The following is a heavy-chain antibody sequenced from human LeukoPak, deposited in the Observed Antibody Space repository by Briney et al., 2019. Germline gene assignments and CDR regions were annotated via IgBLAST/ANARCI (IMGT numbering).Heavy chain of an antibody. CDR2: IYYSGST. CDR3: ARTVTTPDWYFDL. V-gene: IGHV4-31*03. D-gene: IGHD4-17*01. J-gene: IGHJ2*01. Sequence: PSETLSLTCTVSGGSISSGGYYWSWIRQHPGKGLEWIGYIYYSGSTYYNPSLKSRVTISVDTSKNQFSLKLSSVTAADTAVYYCARTVTTPDWYFDLWGRGTLVTVSS. CDR1: GGSISSGGYY.